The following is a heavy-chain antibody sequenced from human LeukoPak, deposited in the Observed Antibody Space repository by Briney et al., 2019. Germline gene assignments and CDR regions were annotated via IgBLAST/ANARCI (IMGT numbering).Heavy chain of an antibody. CDR1: GFTVNNYY. CDR3: ARMFGGNYYGYYFDY. D-gene: IGHD1-26*01. J-gene: IGHJ4*02. CDR2: LYSGGMT. Sequence: SGGSLRLSCAASGFTVNNYYMTWVRQAPGKGLECVSILYSGGMTYYADSVKGRFTISTDTSKNTVNLQMNSLRAEDTAIYYCARMFGGNYYGYYFDYWGQGSMLTVSS. V-gene: IGHV3-53*01.